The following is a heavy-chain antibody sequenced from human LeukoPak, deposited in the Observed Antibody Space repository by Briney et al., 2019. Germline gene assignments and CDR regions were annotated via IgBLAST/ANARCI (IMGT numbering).Heavy chain of an antibody. CDR1: GFTFSSYA. V-gene: IGHV3-23*01. CDR2: ISGSGGST. Sequence: PGGSLRLSCAASGFTFSSYAMSWVRQAPGKGLEWVSAISGSGGSTYYADSVKGRFTISRDNSKNTLYLQMNSLRAEDTAVYYCANWGYGSGSNSYWGQGTLVTVSS. D-gene: IGHD3-10*01. CDR3: ANWGYGSGSNSY. J-gene: IGHJ4*02.